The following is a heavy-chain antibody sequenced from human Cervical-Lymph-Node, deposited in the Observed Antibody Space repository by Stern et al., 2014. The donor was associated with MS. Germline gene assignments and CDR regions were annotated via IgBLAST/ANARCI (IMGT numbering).Heavy chain of an antibody. CDR3: AKDRQWLANQNFHH. D-gene: IGHD6-19*01. V-gene: IGHV3-23*04. CDR2: ISGSGANP. J-gene: IGHJ1*01. CDR1: GFIFSSCA. Sequence: EVQLVESGGGLVQPGGSLRLSCAASGFIFSSCAMSWVRQAPGKGLEWVSGISGSGANPKYADFAKGRFTISRDNSGNTLYLQMDSLRAEDTAVYYCAKDRQWLANQNFHHWGQGTLVTVSS.